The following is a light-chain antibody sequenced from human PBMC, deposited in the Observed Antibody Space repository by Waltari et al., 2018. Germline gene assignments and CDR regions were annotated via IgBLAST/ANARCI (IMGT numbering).Light chain of an antibody. CDR2: DIN. CDR3: CSYVGPNTFWV. CDR1: SSDVGGYNY. V-gene: IGLV2-11*01. J-gene: IGLJ3*02. Sequence: QSALTQPRSVSGSPGQSVTISCTGTSSDVGGYNYVSWYQQDPGQAPKLMIYDINKRPSGVPVLFSGSKSGNTASLTISGVQAEDEADYYCCSYVGPNTFWVFGGGTKLTVL.